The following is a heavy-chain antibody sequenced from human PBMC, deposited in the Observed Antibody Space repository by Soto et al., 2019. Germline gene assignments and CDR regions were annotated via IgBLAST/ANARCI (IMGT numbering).Heavy chain of an antibody. Sequence: QVQLVESGGGVVQPGRSLRLSCAASGFTFSSYAMHWVRQAPGKGLEWVAVISYDGSNKYYADSVKGRFTISRDNSKNTLSLQMNSLRAEDTAVYYCARDASIAARPKYYVHYWGQGTLVTVSS. J-gene: IGHJ4*02. V-gene: IGHV3-30-3*01. CDR3: ARDASIAARPKYYVHY. CDR2: ISYDGSNK. D-gene: IGHD6-6*01. CDR1: GFTFSSYA.